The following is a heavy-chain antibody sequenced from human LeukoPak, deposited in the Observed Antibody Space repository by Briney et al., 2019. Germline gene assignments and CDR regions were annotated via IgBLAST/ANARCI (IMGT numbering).Heavy chain of an antibody. V-gene: IGHV1-69*13. Sequence: SVKVSCKATGGTFSSYAITWVRQAPGQGLEWMGGIIPIFGTANYAQKFQGRVTITADESTSTAYMELSSLRSEDTAVYYCARDLDGYNSYWGQGTLVTVSS. CDR2: IIPIFGTA. CDR3: ARDLDGYNSY. J-gene: IGHJ4*02. D-gene: IGHD5-24*01. CDR1: GGTFSSYA.